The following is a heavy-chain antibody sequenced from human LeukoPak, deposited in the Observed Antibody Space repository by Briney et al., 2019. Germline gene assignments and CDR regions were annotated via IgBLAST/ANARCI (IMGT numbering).Heavy chain of an antibody. CDR1: GGTFSSYT. V-gene: IGHV1-69*02. CDR3: LHPSSGPSAVDY. J-gene: IGHJ4*02. CDR2: IIPILGIA. D-gene: IGHD3-22*01. Sequence: SVKVSCKASGGTFSSYTISWVRQAPGQGLEWMGRIIPILGIANYAQKSQGRVTITADKSTSTAYMELSSLRSEDTAVYYCLHPSSGPSAVDYWGQGTLVTVSS.